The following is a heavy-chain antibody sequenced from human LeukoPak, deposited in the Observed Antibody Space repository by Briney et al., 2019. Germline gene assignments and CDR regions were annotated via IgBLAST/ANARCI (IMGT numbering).Heavy chain of an antibody. J-gene: IGHJ5*02. V-gene: IGHV4-39*01. CDR1: GGSISSSSYY. D-gene: IGHD6-19*01. Sequence: SETLSLTCTVSGGSISSSSYYWGWIRQPPGKGLEWIGSIYYSGSTYYNPSLKSRVTISVDTSKNQFSLKLSSVTAADTAVYYCAGGESSGWYADNWFDPWGQGTLVTVSS. CDR3: AGGESSGWYADNWFDP. CDR2: IYYSGST.